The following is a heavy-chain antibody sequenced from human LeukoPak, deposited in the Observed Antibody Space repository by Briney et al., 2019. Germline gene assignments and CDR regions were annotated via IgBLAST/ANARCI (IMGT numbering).Heavy chain of an antibody. CDR2: IIPIFGIA. D-gene: IGHD3-22*01. J-gene: IGHJ3*02. CDR1: GYTFTSYG. Sequence: GASVKVSCKASGYTFTSYGISWVRQAPGQGLEWMGRIIPIFGIANYAQKFQGRVTITADKSTSTAYMELSSLRSEDTAVYYCARGRFRTDSSDAFDIWGQGTMVTVSS. V-gene: IGHV1-69*04. CDR3: ARGRFRTDSSDAFDI.